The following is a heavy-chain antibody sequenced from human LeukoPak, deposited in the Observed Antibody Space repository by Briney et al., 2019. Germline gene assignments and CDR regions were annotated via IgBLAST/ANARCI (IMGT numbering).Heavy chain of an antibody. CDR2: IYYSGST. J-gene: IGHJ3*02. V-gene: IGHV4-30-4*01. CDR3: ARRRQQLVPGAFDI. Sequence: SETLSLTCTVSGGSISSGDYYWSWIRQPPGKGLEWIGYIYYSGSTNYNSSLKSRVTISVDTSKNQFSLKLSSVTAADTAVYYCARRRQQLVPGAFDIWGQGTMVTVSS. D-gene: IGHD6-13*01. CDR1: GGSISSGDYY.